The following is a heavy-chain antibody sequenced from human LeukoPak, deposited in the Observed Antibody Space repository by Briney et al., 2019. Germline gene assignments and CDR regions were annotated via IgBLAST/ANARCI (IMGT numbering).Heavy chain of an antibody. D-gene: IGHD2/OR15-2a*01. J-gene: IGHJ4*02. CDR3: ARGRGYFYDQLDY. CDR1: GYPFSSYS. CDR2: ISVSGGVR. Sequence: GGSLRLSCVASGYPFSSYSMNWIRQAPGKGLEWVSYISVSGGVRSYADSVKGRFTISRDDARNSLYLQMNSLKDEDTAVYYCARGRGYFYDQLDYWGQGTLVTVSS. V-gene: IGHV3-48*02.